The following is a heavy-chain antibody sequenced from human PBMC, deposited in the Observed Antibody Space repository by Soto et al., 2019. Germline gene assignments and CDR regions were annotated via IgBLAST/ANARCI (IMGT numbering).Heavy chain of an antibody. CDR2: IYHSGST. CDR1: GGSISSSNW. D-gene: IGHD2-15*01. CDR3: ARGDSADIVCRANWFDP. J-gene: IGHJ5*02. Sequence: QVQLQESGPGLVKPSGTLSLTCAVSGGSISSSNWWRWGRQPPGKGLEWIGEIYHSGSTNYNPSLKCRVTISVDKSKNQFSLKLSSVTAADTAVYYCARGDSADIVCRANWFDPWGQGTLVTVSS. V-gene: IGHV4-4*02.